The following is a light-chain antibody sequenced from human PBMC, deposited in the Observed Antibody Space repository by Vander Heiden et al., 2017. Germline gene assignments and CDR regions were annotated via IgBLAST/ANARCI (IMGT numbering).Light chain of an antibody. Sequence: QSVLTQPPSVSEAPRQRGTIPCSGSSSNIGNNAVKWYQQLPSTTPILLIYYDDLRRSGVPARFSASKSGTSATLTTIGLQSEDEADYYCAAGDVSLNGFVFGTGTKVTVL. J-gene: IGLJ1*01. CDR2: YDD. CDR3: AAGDVSLNGFV. V-gene: IGLV1-36*01. CDR1: SSNIGNNA.